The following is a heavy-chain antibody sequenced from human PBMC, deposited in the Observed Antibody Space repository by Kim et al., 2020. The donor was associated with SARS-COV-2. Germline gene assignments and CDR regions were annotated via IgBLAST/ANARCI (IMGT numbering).Heavy chain of an antibody. CDR1: GGSFSGYY. Sequence: SETLSLTCAVYGGSFSGYYWSWIRQPPGKGLEWIGEINHSGSTNYNPSLKSRVTISVDTSKNQFSLKLSSVTAADTAVYYCARGWGTTVTTRGYFQHWGQGTLVTVSS. CDR2: INHSGST. V-gene: IGHV4-34*01. CDR3: ARGWGTTVTTRGYFQH. J-gene: IGHJ1*01. D-gene: IGHD4-17*01.